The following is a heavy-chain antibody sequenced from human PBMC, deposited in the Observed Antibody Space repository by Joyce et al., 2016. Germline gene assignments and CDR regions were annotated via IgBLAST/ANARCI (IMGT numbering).Heavy chain of an antibody. CDR1: GFTFSKYY. CDR3: AKDSDSGWFSPDF. CDR2: ISPSGDAA. J-gene: IGHJ4*02. D-gene: IGHD6-19*01. Sequence: QVHLVQSGAELKGPGDSVTVSCKASGFTFSKYYMHWVRQAPGQGLEWLGVISPSGDAAGYAATVQGRITVTRDTSTTSLYMKLSSLRFEDTAMYFCAKDSDSGWFSPDFWGQGTLVTVSS. V-gene: IGHV1-46*01.